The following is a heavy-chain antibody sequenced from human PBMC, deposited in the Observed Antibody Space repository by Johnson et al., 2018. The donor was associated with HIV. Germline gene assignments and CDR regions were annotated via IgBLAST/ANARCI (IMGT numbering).Heavy chain of an antibody. CDR2: IYSGGRT. CDR1: GFTVSSNY. Sequence: VQLVESGGGVVQPGGSLRLSCAASGFTVSSNYMNWVRQAPGKGLEWVSVIYSGGRTYYADSVKGRFTISRDNSKNSLYLQMNSLRAEDTALYYCARDFSDYGDYGRCAFDIWGQGTRVTVSS. D-gene: IGHD4-17*01. J-gene: IGHJ3*02. V-gene: IGHV3-53*01. CDR3: ARDFSDYGDYGRCAFDI.